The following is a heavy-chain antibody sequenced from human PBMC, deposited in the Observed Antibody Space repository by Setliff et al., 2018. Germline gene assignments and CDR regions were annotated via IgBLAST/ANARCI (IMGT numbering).Heavy chain of an antibody. Sequence: GASVKVSCKTSGFRFTSFGFSWVRQAPGQGLEWMGWISPYSGESNYAQKFRDRLTVTADTSTKTIYMELRSLTSDDTAVYFCTRSRGPRVVLAADFDFWGQGSLVTVSS. CDR1: GFRFTSFG. CDR2: ISPYSGES. J-gene: IGHJ4*02. CDR3: TRSRGPRVVLAADFDF. D-gene: IGHD3-16*01. V-gene: IGHV1-18*04.